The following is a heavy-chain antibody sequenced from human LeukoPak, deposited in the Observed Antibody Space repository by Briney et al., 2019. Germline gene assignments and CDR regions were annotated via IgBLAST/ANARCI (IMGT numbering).Heavy chain of an antibody. J-gene: IGHJ4*02. CDR2: ISGSGGTT. V-gene: IGHV3-48*02. Sequence: GGSLRLSCAASGFTLSSYSMNWVRQAPGKGLEWVSYISGSGGTTYYADSVRGRFTISRDNAKNSVYLQMNSLRDGDTAIYYCARPTGGIRGNYYTNYGGQGPLVPFS. D-gene: IGHD1-26*01. CDR1: GFTLSSYS. CDR3: ARPTGGIRGNYYTNY.